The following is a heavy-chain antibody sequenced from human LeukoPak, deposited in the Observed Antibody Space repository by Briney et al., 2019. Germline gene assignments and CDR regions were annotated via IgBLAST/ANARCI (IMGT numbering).Heavy chain of an antibody. D-gene: IGHD3-9*01. CDR1: GFTFSSYA. Sequence: GGSLRLSCAASGFTFSSYAMSWVRQAPGKGLEWVPAISGSGGSTYYADSVKGRFTISRDNSKNTLYLQMNSLRAEDTAVYYCAKDLVLRYFDWLLGYYFDYWGQGTLVTVSS. CDR3: AKDLVLRYFDWLLGYYFDY. CDR2: ISGSGGST. V-gene: IGHV3-23*01. J-gene: IGHJ4*02.